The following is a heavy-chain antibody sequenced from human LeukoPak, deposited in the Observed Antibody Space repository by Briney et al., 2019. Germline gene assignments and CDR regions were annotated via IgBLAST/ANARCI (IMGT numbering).Heavy chain of an antibody. Sequence: SETLSLTCTVSGVSISSGSYYWSWIRQPPGKGLEWIGFVYYNGIANYNPSLNSRVTMSVDTSKDHFSMSLSSVTAADTAVYYCARNANDYSFDYWGQGTLVTVSS. CDR2: VYYNGIA. CDR1: GVSISSGSYY. CDR3: ARNANDYSFDY. V-gene: IGHV4-61*03. D-gene: IGHD4-11*01. J-gene: IGHJ4*02.